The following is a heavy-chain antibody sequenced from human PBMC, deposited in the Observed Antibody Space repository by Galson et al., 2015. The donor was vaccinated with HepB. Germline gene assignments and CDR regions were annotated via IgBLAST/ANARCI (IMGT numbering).Heavy chain of an antibody. J-gene: IGHJ6*02. CDR2: IRSKAYGGTT. Sequence: SLRLSCAASGFTFGDYAMSWFRQAPGKGLEWVGLIRSKAYGGTTAYAASVKGRFTISRDDSKSIAYLQMNSLKTEDTAVYYCTRDLVVVVPTATSSADYYHYYGMDVWGQGATVTVSS. V-gene: IGHV3-49*03. CDR1: GFTFGDYA. D-gene: IGHD2-2*01. CDR3: TRDLVVVVPTATSSADYYHYYGMDV.